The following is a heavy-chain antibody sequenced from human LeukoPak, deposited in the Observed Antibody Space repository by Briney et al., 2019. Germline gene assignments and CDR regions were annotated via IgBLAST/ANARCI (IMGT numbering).Heavy chain of an antibody. CDR2: ISASGGNT. V-gene: IGHV3-23*01. Sequence: PGGSLRLSCTASGFTFSSYAMSWVRQAPGKGLEWVSAISASGGNTYYADSVKGRFTISRDNSKNTLYLQMNSLRAEDTAVFYCAKATTVTLYYFDYWGLGTLVTVSS. CDR1: GFTFSSYA. J-gene: IGHJ4*02. D-gene: IGHD4-17*01. CDR3: AKATTVTLYYFDY.